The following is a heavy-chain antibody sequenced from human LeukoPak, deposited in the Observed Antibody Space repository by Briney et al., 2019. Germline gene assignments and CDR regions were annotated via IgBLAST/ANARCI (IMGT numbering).Heavy chain of an antibody. CDR1: GYTFTSYG. Sequence: ASVKVSCKASGYTFTSYGISWVRQAPGQGLEWMGWISAYNGNTNYAQKLQGRVTMTRDTSISTAYMELSRLRSDDTAVYYCARARISSSDVWGKGTTVTVSS. CDR2: ISAYNGNT. J-gene: IGHJ6*04. D-gene: IGHD6-13*01. CDR3: ARARISSSDV. V-gene: IGHV1-18*01.